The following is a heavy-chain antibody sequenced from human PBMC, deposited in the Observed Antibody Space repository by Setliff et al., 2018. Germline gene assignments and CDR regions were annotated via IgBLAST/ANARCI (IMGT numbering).Heavy chain of an antibody. CDR1: GFTVSANY. CDR3: VRDVAGGSHATYFDY. V-gene: IGHV3-11*04. CDR2: ISSSGISI. J-gene: IGHJ4*02. D-gene: IGHD1-26*01. Sequence: PGGSLRLSCAASGFTVSANYMSWIRQAPGKGLEWVAYISSSGISIDYADSVKGRFIISRDNAKNSLSLQMNSLRVEDTAVYYCVRDVAGGSHATYFDYWGQGTLVTVSS.